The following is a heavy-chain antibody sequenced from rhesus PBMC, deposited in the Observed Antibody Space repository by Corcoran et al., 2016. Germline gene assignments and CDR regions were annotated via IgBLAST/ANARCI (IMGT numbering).Heavy chain of an antibody. Sequence: QVQLQQWGEGLVKPSETLSLTCAVYGGSISGYYYWSWIRQPPGKGLEGIGYIYGNSASTNYNPSLKNRVTISKDTSKNQFSLKLSSVTAADTAVYYCAREWYSSGWSNWYFDLWGPGTPITISS. D-gene: IGHD6S26*01. CDR1: GGSISGYYY. J-gene: IGHJ2*01. CDR3: AREWYSSGWSNWYFDL. V-gene: IGHV4-73*01. CDR2: IYGNSAST.